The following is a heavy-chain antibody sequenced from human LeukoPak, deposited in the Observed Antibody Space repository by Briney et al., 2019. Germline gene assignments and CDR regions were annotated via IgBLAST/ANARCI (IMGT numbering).Heavy chain of an antibody. D-gene: IGHD5-18*01. CDR3: ARGRLQLWSFPLPYNHYAIDV. Sequence: SETLSLTCAVSGESFSGYFWTWIRQPPGKGLEWIGESSHFGGTDYNPSLKSRVTISVDTSKKQFSLNVRSVTDADTAVYFCARGRLQLWSFPLPYNHYAIDVWGQGTTVTVSS. CDR1: GESFSGYF. J-gene: IGHJ6*02. V-gene: IGHV4-34*01. CDR2: SSHFGGT.